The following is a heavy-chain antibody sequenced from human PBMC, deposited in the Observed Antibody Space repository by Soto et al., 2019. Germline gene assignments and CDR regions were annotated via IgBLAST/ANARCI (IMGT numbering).Heavy chain of an antibody. D-gene: IGHD2-15*01. CDR3: ASTYCSGGSCYSGYYGMDV. J-gene: IGHJ6*02. V-gene: IGHV3-23*01. CDR1: GFTFSSYA. CDR2: IIYSGGST. Sequence: GGSLRLSCAASGFTFSSYAMSWVRQAPGKGLEWVSTIIYSGGSTYYADSVKGRFTISRDNSKNTLYLQMNSLRAEDTAVYYCASTYCSGGSCYSGYYGMDVWGQGTTVTVSS.